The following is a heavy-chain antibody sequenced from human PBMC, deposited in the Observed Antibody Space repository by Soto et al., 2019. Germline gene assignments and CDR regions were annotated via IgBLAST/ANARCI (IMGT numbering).Heavy chain of an antibody. CDR2: ISGSGGST. V-gene: IGHV3-23*01. Sequence: EVQLLESGGGLVQPGGSLRLSCAASGFTFSSYVMSWVRQAPGKGLEWVSAISGSGGSTYYADSVKGRFTISRDNSKNTLYLQMNSLRAEDTAVYYCAKDCFAQLGCFSGDYWGQGTLVTVSS. CDR1: GFTFSSYV. CDR3: AKDCFAQLGCFSGDY. D-gene: IGHD6-6*01. J-gene: IGHJ4*02.